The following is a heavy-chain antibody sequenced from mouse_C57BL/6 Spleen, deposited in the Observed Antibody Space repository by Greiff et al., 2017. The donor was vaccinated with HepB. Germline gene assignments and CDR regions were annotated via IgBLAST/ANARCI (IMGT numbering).Heavy chain of an antibody. CDR2: SRNKANDYTT. Sequence: EVKVVESGGGLVQSGRSLRLSCATSGFTFSDFYMEWVRQAPGKGLEWIAASRNKANDYTTEYSASVKGRFIVSRDTSQSILYLQMNALRAEDTAIYYCAREYYGGYFDVWGTGTTVTVSS. CDR3: AREYYGGYFDV. V-gene: IGHV7-1*01. CDR1: GFTFSDFY. D-gene: IGHD1-1*01. J-gene: IGHJ1*03.